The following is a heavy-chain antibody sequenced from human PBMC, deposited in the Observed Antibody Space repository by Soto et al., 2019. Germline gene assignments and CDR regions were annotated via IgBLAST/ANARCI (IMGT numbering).Heavy chain of an antibody. CDR2: IIPIFGTA. D-gene: IGHD2-2*01. V-gene: IGHV1-69*13. CDR3: ARHDCISTSCYYYYYYGMDV. J-gene: IGHJ6*02. CDR1: GGTFSSYT. Sequence: ASVKVSCKASGGTFSSYTISWVRQAPGQGLEWMGGIIPIFGTANYAQKFQGRVTITADESTSTAYMELSSLRSEDTAVYYCARHDCISTSCYYYYYYGMDVWGQGTTVTVSS.